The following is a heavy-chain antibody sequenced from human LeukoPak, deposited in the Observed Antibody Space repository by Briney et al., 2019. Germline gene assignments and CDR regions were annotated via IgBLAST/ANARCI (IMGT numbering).Heavy chain of an antibody. CDR3: ATAEFRRPGFDY. D-gene: IGHD1-14*01. CDR1: GYTLTELS. V-gene: IGHV1-24*01. Sequence: ASVNVSCKVSGYTLTELSMHWVRQAPGKGRGWMGGFDPEDGETIYAQKFQGRVTMTEDTSTDTAYMELSSLRSEDTAVYYCATAEFRRPGFDYWGQGTLVTVSS. CDR2: FDPEDGET. J-gene: IGHJ4*02.